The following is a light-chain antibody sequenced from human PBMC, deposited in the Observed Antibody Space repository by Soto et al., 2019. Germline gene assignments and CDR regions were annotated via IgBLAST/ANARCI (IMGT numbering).Light chain of an antibody. CDR2: QAS. CDR1: QSVSRW. Sequence: IQLTQSPSSLSASVGDRVTISCRASQSVSRWLAWYQQKPGKAPKLLIYQASSLQIGVPSRFSGSGSGTDFSLTISSLQPDDFATYYCQQYDTSSTFGQGTKVDIK. J-gene: IGKJ1*01. V-gene: IGKV1-5*03. CDR3: QQYDTSST.